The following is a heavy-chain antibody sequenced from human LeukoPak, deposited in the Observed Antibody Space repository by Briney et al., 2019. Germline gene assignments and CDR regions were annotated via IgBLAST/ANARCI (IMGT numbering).Heavy chain of an antibody. CDR1: GFTFSSYS. V-gene: IGHV3-21*04. CDR3: ARDSHMVVPAAIGY. CDR2: ISSSSSYI. D-gene: IGHD2-2*01. Sequence: GGSLRLSCAASGFTFSSYSMNWVRQAPGKGLEWVSSISSSSSYIYYADSVKGRFTISRDNAKNSLYLQMNSLRAEDTAVYYCARDSHMVVPAAIGYWGQGTLVTVSS. J-gene: IGHJ4*02.